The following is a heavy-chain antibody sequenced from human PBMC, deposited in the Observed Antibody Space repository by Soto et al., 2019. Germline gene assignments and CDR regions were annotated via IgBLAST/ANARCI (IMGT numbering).Heavy chain of an antibody. CDR3: AKDFLVVVAATPEGDYYYGMDV. CDR2: ISYDGSNK. Sequence: QVQLVESGGGVVQPGRSLRLSCAASGFTFSSYGMHWVRQAPGKGLEWVAVISYDGSNKYYADSVKGRFTISRDNYKNTLYLQMNSLRAEDTAVYYCAKDFLVVVAATPEGDYYYGMDVWGQGTTVTVSS. CDR1: GFTFSSYG. D-gene: IGHD2-15*01. J-gene: IGHJ6*02. V-gene: IGHV3-30*18.